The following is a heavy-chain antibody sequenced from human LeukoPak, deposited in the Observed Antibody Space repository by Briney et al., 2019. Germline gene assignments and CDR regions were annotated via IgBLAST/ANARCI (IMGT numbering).Heavy chain of an antibody. D-gene: IGHD5-12*01. V-gene: IGHV1-69*01. J-gene: IGHJ4*02. CDR2: MNPILGTA. CDR1: GCTFSRYA. Sequence: SSVKVSCKASGCTFSRYAISWVRQAPGQGLEWMGGMNPILGTANYAKKFQGRVTITADESTSTAYMEVSSLRSEDTAVYYCARAYSGYDFFDYWGQGILITVSA. CDR3: ARAYSGYDFFDY.